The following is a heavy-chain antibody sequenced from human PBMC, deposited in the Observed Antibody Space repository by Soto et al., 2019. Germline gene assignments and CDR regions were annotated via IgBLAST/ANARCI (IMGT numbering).Heavy chain of an antibody. CDR2: ISGSDGKT. CDR3: AKWSYLDY. V-gene: IGHV3-23*01. J-gene: IGHJ4*02. Sequence: GGSLRLACTTSGFSFASFAMTWVRQAPGKGLEWVATISGSDGKTYYADSVKGRFSISRDTSRNTLYLQMNSLRADDTAIYYCAKWSYLDYWGQGTRVTVSS. D-gene: IGHD3-3*01. CDR1: GFSFASFA.